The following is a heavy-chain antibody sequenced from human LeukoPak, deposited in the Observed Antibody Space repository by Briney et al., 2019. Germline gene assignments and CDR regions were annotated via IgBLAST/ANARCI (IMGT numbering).Heavy chain of an antibody. CDR1: GYTFTSYD. CDR2: INPNSGNT. CDR3: ARSGLAQWQWSIYYYYMDV. J-gene: IGHJ6*03. V-gene: IGHV1-8*02. Sequence: GASVKVSCKASGYTFTSYDINWVRQATGQGLEWMGWINPNSGNTSYAQKFQGRVTMTRNTSISTAYMELSSLGSEDTAVYYCARSGLAQWQWSIYYYYMDVWGKGTTVTISS. D-gene: IGHD6-19*01.